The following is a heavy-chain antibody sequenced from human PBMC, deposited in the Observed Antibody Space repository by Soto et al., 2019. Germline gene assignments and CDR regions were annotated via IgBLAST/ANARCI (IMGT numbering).Heavy chain of an antibody. D-gene: IGHD3-3*01. J-gene: IGHJ6*02. CDR3: AKGDPRDFWSDYYRSYYYGMDV. CDR2: ISRRGGGT. V-gene: IGHV3-23*01. Sequence: PGGSLRLSCAASGFTSSNYAVSWVRQAPGKGLEWVSTISRRGGGTYYADSVKGCFTVSRDSSKNTVYLQMNSLRAEDTAIYYCAKGDPRDFWSDYYRSYYYGMDVWGQGTTVTVSS. CDR1: GFTSSNYA.